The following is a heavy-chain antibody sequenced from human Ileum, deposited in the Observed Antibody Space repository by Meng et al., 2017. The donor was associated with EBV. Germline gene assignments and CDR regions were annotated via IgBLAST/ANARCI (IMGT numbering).Heavy chain of an antibody. CDR3: ARGKKGYFDL. Sequence: SGPKLCKPSQHSSLTCTGSAVSISIMNYDRRSIRQPPGKGLECSAHIDNTGCTYYNPSLMIRITISVDTSKNQFSLKLSSVTAAETAVYYCARGKKGYFDLWGRGTLVTVSS. CDR2: IDNTGCT. CDR1: AVSISIMNYD. V-gene: IGHV4-30-4*01. J-gene: IGHJ2*01.